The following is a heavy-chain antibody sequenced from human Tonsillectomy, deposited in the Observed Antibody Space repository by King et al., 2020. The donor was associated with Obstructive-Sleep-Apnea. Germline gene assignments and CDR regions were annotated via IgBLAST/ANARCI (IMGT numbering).Heavy chain of an antibody. Sequence: QLVQSGAEVKEPGASVKVSCKTSGYSFIYYGVAWVRQAPGQGLEWMGWISAYTGNTNYAQDFQGRVTVTTDTSTRTAYMELGGLRSDDTAMYYCARGGYSSGYVGYFDFWGQGTLVTVS. V-gene: IGHV1-18*01. CDR2: ISAYTGNT. CDR1: GYSFIYYG. J-gene: IGHJ4*02. D-gene: IGHD2-8*02. CDR3: ARGGYSSGYVGYFDF.